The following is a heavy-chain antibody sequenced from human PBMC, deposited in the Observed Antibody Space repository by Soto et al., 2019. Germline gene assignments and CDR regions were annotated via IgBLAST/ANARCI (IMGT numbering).Heavy chain of an antibody. V-gene: IGHV4-39*02. D-gene: IGHD6-13*01. CDR1: GGSISSSSYY. Sequence: QLQLQESGPGLVKPSETLSLTCTVSGGSISSSSYYWGWIRQPPGKGLEWIGSIYYSGSTCYNPSLKSRVTISVDMSSNHSSLTLSSVTAADTAVYYCASHATVGYSSSWSFAYWGQGTLVPVSS. CDR2: IYYSGST. CDR3: ASHATVGYSSSWSFAY. J-gene: IGHJ4*02.